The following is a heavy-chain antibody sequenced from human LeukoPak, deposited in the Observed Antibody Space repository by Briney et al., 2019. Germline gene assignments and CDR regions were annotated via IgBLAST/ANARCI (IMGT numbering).Heavy chain of an antibody. V-gene: IGHV4-34*01. J-gene: IGHJ4*02. D-gene: IGHD5-24*01. CDR3: ARTRRADRFFDY. CDR2: INHSGST. Sequence: GSLRLSCAASGFTFSSHGMNWVRQAPGKGLEWIGEINHSGSTNYNPSLKSRVTISVDTSKNQFSLKLSSVTAADTAVYYCARTRRADRFFDYWGQGTLVTVSS. CDR1: GFTFSSHG.